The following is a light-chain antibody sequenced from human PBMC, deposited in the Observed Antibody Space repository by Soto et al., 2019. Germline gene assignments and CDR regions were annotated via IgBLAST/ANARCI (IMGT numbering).Light chain of an antibody. V-gene: IGKV3-20*01. J-gene: IGKJ1*01. CDR2: GAS. Sequence: EIVLTQSPGTLSLSPGERASLSCRARQSVTSSYLAWYQQKPGQAPRLLIYGASSRATGIPDRFSGSGSGTDFTLTISRLEPEDFAVYYCQQYGNSSWTFGQGTKV. CDR1: QSVTSSY. CDR3: QQYGNSSWT.